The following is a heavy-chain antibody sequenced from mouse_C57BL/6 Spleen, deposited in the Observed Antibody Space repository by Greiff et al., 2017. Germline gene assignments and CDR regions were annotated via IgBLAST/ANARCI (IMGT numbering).Heavy chain of an antibody. Sequence: EVHLVESEGGLVQPGSSMKLSCTASGFTFSDYYMAWVRQVPETGLEWVANINYDGSSTYYLDSLKSRFIISGDNAKNILYLQMSSLKSEDTATYYCARADYYFDYWGQGTTLTVSS. J-gene: IGHJ2*01. V-gene: IGHV5-16*01. CDR2: INYDGSST. CDR1: GFTFSDYY. CDR3: ARADYYFDY.